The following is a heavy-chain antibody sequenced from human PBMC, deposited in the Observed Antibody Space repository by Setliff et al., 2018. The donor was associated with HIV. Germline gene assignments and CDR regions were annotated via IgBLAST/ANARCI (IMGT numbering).Heavy chain of an antibody. J-gene: IGHJ3*02. CDR1: GGTFSSYA. V-gene: IGHV1-69*05. Sequence: SVKVSCKASGGTFSSYAISWVRQAPGQGLEWMGGIIPIFGTANYAQKFQGRVTITTDESTSTAYMELSSLRSEDTAVYYCARMSGHIVVVTATDAFDIWGQGTMVTVSS. D-gene: IGHD2-21*02. CDR2: IIPIFGTA. CDR3: ARMSGHIVVVTATDAFDI.